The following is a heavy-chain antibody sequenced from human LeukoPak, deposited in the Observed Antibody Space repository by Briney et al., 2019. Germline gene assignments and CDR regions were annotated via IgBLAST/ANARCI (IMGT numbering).Heavy chain of an antibody. D-gene: IGHD3-10*01. CDR1: GLTFSSYA. Sequence: GGSLRLSCAASGLTFSSYAMHWVRQAPGKGLEWVAIISYDGGNKYYADSVKGRFTISRDNSKNTLYLQMNSLRAEDTAVYYCARDIGRFGELSPIDYWGQGTLVTVSS. CDR3: ARDIGRFGELSPIDY. V-gene: IGHV3-30-3*01. CDR2: ISYDGGNK. J-gene: IGHJ4*02.